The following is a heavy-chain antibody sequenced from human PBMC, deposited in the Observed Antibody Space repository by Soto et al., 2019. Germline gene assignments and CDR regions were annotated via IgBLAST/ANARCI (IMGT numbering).Heavy chain of an antibody. Sequence: GGSLRLSCAASGFTFSNAWMSWVRQAPGKGLEWVGRIKSKTDGGTTDYAAPVKGRFTISRDDSKNTLYLQMNSLKTEDTAVYYCTTDYPRPSSGWRGIFDYWGQGTLVTVSS. CDR3: TTDYPRPSSGWRGIFDY. CDR1: GFTFSNAW. J-gene: IGHJ4*02. V-gene: IGHV3-15*01. CDR2: IKSKTDGGTT. D-gene: IGHD6-19*01.